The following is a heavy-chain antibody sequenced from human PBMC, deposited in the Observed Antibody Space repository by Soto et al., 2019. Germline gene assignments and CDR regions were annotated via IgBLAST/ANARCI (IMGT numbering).Heavy chain of an antibody. CDR1: GFTFSSYG. CDR2: IWYDGSNK. Sequence: GGSLRLSCAASGFTFSSYGMHWVRQAPGKGLEWVAVIWYDGSNKYYADSVKGRFTISRDNSKNTLYLQMNSLRAEDTAVYYCARGDALRYFDWLSEPVDYFDYWGQGTLVTVSS. J-gene: IGHJ4*02. CDR3: ARGDALRYFDWLSEPVDYFDY. D-gene: IGHD3-9*01. V-gene: IGHV3-33*01.